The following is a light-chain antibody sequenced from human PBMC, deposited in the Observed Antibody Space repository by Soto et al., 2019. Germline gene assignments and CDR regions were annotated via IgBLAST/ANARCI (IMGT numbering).Light chain of an antibody. CDR3: MQALQIPWT. CDR2: LGS. Sequence: DIVMTQSPLSLPVTPGEPASISCRSSQSLLHSNGYNYLDWYLQKPGQSPQLLIYLGSNRASGVPDRFSGSGSGTDFTLKFSRVEAEDVGVYYCMQALQIPWTFGQGTKVEIK. V-gene: IGKV2-28*01. J-gene: IGKJ1*01. CDR1: QSLLHSNGYNY.